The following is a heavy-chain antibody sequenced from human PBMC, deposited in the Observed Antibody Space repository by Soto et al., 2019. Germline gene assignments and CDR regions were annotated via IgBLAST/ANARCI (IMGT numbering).Heavy chain of an antibody. CDR1: GGSFSGYY. D-gene: IGHD2-2*01. V-gene: IGHV4-34*01. CDR2: INHSGST. J-gene: IGHJ4*02. CDR3: ARNRRNYCSSTSCYRPYYFDY. Sequence: QVQLQQWGAGLLKPSKTLSLTCAVYGGSFSGYYWSWIRQPPGKGLEWIGEINHSGSTNYNPSLKSRVSISVDTSKNQFSLKLSSVTAADTAVYYCARNRRNYCSSTSCYRPYYFDYWGQGTLVTVSS.